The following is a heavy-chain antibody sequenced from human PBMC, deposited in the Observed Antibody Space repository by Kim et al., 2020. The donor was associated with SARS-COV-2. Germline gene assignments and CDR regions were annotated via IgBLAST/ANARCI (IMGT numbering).Heavy chain of an antibody. J-gene: IGHJ1*01. CDR1: GFTFSDSY. CDR3: SLDPLPTVTSVIFQH. CDR2: ISRRGHTI. D-gene: IGHD5-12*01. Sequence: GGSLRLSCAASGFTFSDSYMRWIRPAPGKGLEWVSYISRRGHTIFYAYSVNDRFTISRDNAKNSLYLQMNSLRAEDTAFYYCSLDPLPTVTSVIFQH. V-gene: IGHV3-11*01.